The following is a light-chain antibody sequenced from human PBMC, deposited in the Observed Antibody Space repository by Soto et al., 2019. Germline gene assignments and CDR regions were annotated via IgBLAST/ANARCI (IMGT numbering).Light chain of an antibody. CDR2: DAS. CDR3: QQRSYWPPLYT. Sequence: EIVLTQSPATLSLSPGERATLSCRASQSVSSSLVWYQQRPGQAPSVLIYDASNRATGVPARFSGSGSGTDFTLTISSLEPGDSAVYYCQQRSYWPPLYTFGQGTKLQIK. V-gene: IGKV3-11*01. J-gene: IGKJ2*01. CDR1: QSVSSS.